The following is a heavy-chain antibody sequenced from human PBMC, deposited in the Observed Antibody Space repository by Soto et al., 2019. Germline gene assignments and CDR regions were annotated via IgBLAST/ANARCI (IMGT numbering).Heavy chain of an antibody. V-gene: IGHV3-33*08. D-gene: IGHD2-15*01. CDR3: ARDSYCSGGSCYPGFLDY. J-gene: IGHJ4*02. CDR2: IWYDGSNK. CDR1: GFTFSSYG. Sequence: PGGSLRLSCAASGFTFSSYGMHWVRQAPGKGLEWVAVIWYDGSNKYYADSVKGRFTISRDNSKNTLYLQMNSLRAEDTAVYYCARDSYCSGGSCYPGFLDYWGQGTLVTVSS.